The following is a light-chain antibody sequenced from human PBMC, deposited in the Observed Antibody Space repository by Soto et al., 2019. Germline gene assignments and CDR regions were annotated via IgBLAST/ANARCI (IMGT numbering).Light chain of an antibody. V-gene: IGKV1-39*01. J-gene: IGKJ1*01. Sequence: DIQMTQSPSSLSASVDDRVIITCRASQSISNHLNWYQQKPGKAPKLLIFAASSLQSGVPSRFSGSRSGPDFTLTISSLQPEDFATYYCQQSYSTLTWTFGQGTKVDIK. CDR3: QQSYSTLTWT. CDR1: QSISNH. CDR2: AAS.